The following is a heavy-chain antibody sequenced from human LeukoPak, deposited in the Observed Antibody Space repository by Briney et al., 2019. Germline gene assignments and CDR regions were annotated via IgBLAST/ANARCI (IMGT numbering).Heavy chain of an antibody. Sequence: SVRVSCKASGGTFSSYAISWVRQAPGQGLEWMGGIIPIFGTANYAQKFQGRVTITADESTSTAYMELSSLRSEDTAVYYCARVRDQLLLFGSFDYWGQGTLVTVSS. D-gene: IGHD2-2*01. V-gene: IGHV1-69*01. CDR2: IIPIFGTA. CDR1: GGTFSSYA. J-gene: IGHJ4*02. CDR3: ARVRDQLLLFGSFDY.